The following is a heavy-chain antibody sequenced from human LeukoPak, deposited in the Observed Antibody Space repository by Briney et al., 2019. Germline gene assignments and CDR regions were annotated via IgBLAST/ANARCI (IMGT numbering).Heavy chain of an antibody. CDR1: GFTFSSYS. CDR2: ISTGSSYI. CDR3: ARDGYKPFDY. Sequence: PGGSLRLSCAASGFTFSSYSMNWVRQAPGKGLEWVSSISTGSSYIYYADSVEGRFTISRDNAKKSLYLQMNSLRAEDTAVYYCARDGYKPFDYWGQGPLVTVSS. D-gene: IGHD5-24*01. J-gene: IGHJ4*02. V-gene: IGHV3-21*01.